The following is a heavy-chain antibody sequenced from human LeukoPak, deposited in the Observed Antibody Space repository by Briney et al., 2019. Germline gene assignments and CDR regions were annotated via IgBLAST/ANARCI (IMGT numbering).Heavy chain of an antibody. J-gene: IGHJ4*02. Sequence: ASVKVSCKASGYTFTGYYMHWVRQAPGQGLEWMGWINPNSGGTNYAQKFQGRVTMARDTSISTAYMELSRLRSDDTAVYYCARGFGGASDLYFDYWGQGTLVTVSS. CDR2: INPNSGGT. CDR3: ARGFGGASDLYFDY. D-gene: IGHD3-16*01. V-gene: IGHV1-2*02. CDR1: GYTFTGYY.